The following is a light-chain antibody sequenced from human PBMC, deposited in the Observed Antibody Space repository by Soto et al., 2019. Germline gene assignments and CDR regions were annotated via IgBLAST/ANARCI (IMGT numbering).Light chain of an antibody. J-gene: IGKJ2*01. CDR3: QQYNSYSQT. V-gene: IGKV1-5*01. CDR1: QSISSW. CDR2: DAS. Sequence: DIQMTQSPSTLSAAVGDRVTITCRASQSISSWLAWYQQNPGKAPKLLIYDASSLESGVPSRFSGSGSGTEFTLTISSLQPDDFATYSCQQYNSYSQTFGQGTKLQIK.